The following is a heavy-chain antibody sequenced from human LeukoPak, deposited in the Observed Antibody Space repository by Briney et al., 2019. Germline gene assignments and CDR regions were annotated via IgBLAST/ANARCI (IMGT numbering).Heavy chain of an antibody. V-gene: IGHV3-30*18. D-gene: IGHD3-9*01. CDR1: GFTFSSSG. J-gene: IGHJ4*02. Sequence: GGSLRLSCAASGFTFSSSGMHWVRQAPGKGLEGVAVISYDGSNTDYADSVKGRFTISRDNSKNTLYLQMNSLRPEDTAVYYCAKPGRYFDWLSEYFFDYWGQGTLVTVSS. CDR2: ISYDGSNT. CDR3: AKPGRYFDWLSEYFFDY.